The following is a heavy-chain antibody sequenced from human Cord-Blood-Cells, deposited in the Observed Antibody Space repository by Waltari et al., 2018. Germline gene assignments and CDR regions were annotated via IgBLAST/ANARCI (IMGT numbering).Heavy chain of an antibody. J-gene: IGHJ3*02. Sequence: QVQLVQSGAAVKKPGSSVKVSCKASGGTFSGYAISWVRQAPGQGLEWKGGIIPIFGTANYAQKFQGRVTITADESTSTAYMELSSLRSEDTAVYYCASFYGSGSYYAFDIWGQGTMVTVSS. CDR3: ASFYGSGSYYAFDI. CDR1: GGTFSGYA. CDR2: IIPIFGTA. V-gene: IGHV1-69*12. D-gene: IGHD3-10*01.